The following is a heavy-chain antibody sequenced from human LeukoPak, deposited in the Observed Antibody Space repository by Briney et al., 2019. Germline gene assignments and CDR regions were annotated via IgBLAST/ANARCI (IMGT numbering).Heavy chain of an antibody. Sequence: GGSLRLSCAASGFTLSTYWMTWIRQAPGKGLEWVASIKQDGSEEYYVDSVKGRFTISRDNAKNSLFLQMNSLRAEDTAVYYCAKASSGWFAEYFQHWGQGTLVTVSS. V-gene: IGHV3-7*05. CDR2: IKQDGSEE. J-gene: IGHJ1*01. D-gene: IGHD6-19*01. CDR3: AKASSGWFAEYFQH. CDR1: GFTLSTYW.